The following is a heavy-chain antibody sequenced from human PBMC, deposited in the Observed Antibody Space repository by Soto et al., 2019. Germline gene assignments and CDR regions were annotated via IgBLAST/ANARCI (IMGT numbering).Heavy chain of an antibody. CDR1: GYNFTNYV. V-gene: IGHV1-3*01. D-gene: IGHD3-3*01. CDR2: INAVNGNT. J-gene: IGHJ5*01. CDR3: AREAGVRFLEWLPTYNWFNS. Sequence: ASVKVSCKASGYNFTNYVIHWLRQSPGQRLEWMGLINAVNGNTKYSQTFQGRITTTRDTSASTVHMELSSLRSEDTAVYYCAREAGVRFLEWLPTYNWFNSWGQGTLVTVS.